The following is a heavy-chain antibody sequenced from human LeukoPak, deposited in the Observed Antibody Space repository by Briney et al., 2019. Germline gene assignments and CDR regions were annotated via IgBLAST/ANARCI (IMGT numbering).Heavy chain of an antibody. CDR1: GGSISNYY. J-gene: IGHJ4*02. CDR2: IHYSGSN. V-gene: IGHV4-59*08. D-gene: IGHD6-13*01. Sequence: PSETLSLTCTVYGGSISNYYWRWIRQPPGKVLEWIGYIHYSGSNNYNPSLKSRVTISVDSSKKQCSLMLSSVTAAGAAVYYCARHSSRYYGFDYWGQGTLVTVSS. CDR3: ARHSSRYYGFDY.